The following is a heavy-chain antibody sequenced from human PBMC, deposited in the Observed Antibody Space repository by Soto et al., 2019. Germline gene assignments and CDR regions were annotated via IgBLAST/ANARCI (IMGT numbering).Heavy chain of an antibody. V-gene: IGHV3-23*01. Sequence: LSCAASGFTFSSYAMSWVRQAPGKGLEWVSAISGSGGSTYYADSVKGQFTISRDNSKNTLYLQMNSLRAEDTAVYYCAKAPYYYDSSGYPFQHWGQGTLVTVSS. D-gene: IGHD3-22*01. CDR3: AKAPYYYDSSGYPFQH. CDR2: ISGSGGST. J-gene: IGHJ1*01. CDR1: GFTFSSYA.